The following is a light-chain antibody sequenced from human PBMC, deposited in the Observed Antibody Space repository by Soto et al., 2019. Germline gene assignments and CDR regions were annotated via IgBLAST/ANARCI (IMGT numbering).Light chain of an antibody. CDR2: EVI. CDR3: SSYTSRSTGV. J-gene: IGLJ3*02. Sequence: QSALTQPASVSGSPGQSITISCTGTSSDVGGYNYVSWYQHHPGKAPKLMIYEVINRPSGVSNRFSGSKSGNTASLTISGLQAEDEADYYCSSYTSRSTGVFGGGTKLTVL. V-gene: IGLV2-14*01. CDR1: SSDVGGYNY.